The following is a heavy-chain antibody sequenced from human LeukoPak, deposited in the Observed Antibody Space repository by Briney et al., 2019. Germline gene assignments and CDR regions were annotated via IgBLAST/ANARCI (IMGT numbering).Heavy chain of an antibody. CDR3: ARGPTMVRGVGPDMDV. J-gene: IGHJ6*03. D-gene: IGHD3-10*01. V-gene: IGHV1-8*01. CDR2: MNRNSGNT. Sequence: ASVKLSCKASGYTFTSYDINWVRQATGQGLEWMAWMNRNSGNTGYAQKVKGRVTMTRNNSISTAYMELSSLRSEDTAVYYCARGPTMVRGVGPDMDVWGKGTTVTVSS. CDR1: GYTFTSYD.